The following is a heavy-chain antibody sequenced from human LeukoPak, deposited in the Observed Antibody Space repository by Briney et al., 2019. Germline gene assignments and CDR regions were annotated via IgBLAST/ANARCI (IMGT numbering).Heavy chain of an antibody. CDR1: GYTFTSYY. J-gene: IGHJ3*02. D-gene: IGHD4-17*01. V-gene: IGHV1-46*01. Sequence: GASVKVSCKASGYTFTSYYMHWVRQAPGQGLEWMGIINPSGGSTSYAQKFQGRVTMTRDTSTSTVYMELSSLRSEDMAVYYCARDWTHDYGDAGGAFDIWGQGTMVTVSS. CDR3: ARDWTHDYGDAGGAFDI. CDR2: INPSGGST.